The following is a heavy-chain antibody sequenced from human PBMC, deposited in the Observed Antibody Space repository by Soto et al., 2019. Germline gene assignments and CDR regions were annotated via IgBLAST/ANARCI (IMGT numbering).Heavy chain of an antibody. J-gene: IGHJ4*02. V-gene: IGHV3-49*03. CDR3: TRGFYSTASHPLFDY. CDR2: IRSKAYGETT. CDR1: GFTFGDYA. D-gene: IGHD6-13*01. Sequence: GGSLRLSCTTSGFTFGDYAVSWFRQAPGKGLECVGFIRSKAYGETTEYAASVKGRFTISRDDSKSIAYLQMNSLKTEDTAIYYCTRGFYSTASHPLFDYWGQGTLVTVSS.